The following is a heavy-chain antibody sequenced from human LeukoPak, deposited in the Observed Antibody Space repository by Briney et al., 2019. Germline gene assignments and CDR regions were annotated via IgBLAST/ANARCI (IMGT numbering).Heavy chain of an antibody. CDR3: AKAYGSTWLFDC. CDR2: ISGSGGTT. Sequence: GGSLRLSCAASGFTFSSYAMSWVRQAPGKGLEWVSYISGSGGTTYYADSVKGRFTISRDNSKNTLYLQMNSLRAEDTAVYYCAKAYGSTWLFDCWGQGTLVTVSS. J-gene: IGHJ4*02. CDR1: GFTFSSYA. V-gene: IGHV3-23*01. D-gene: IGHD6-6*01.